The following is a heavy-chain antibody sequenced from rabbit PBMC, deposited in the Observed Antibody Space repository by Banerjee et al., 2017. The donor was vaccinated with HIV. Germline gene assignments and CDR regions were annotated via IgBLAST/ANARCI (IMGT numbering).Heavy chain of an antibody. Sequence: QSLEESGGDLVKPGASLTLTCTASGFFFSSRYYMCWVRQAPGKGLEWIACIDADTSGSTYYANWAKGRFTISKTSSTTVTLQMTSLTAADTATYFCARIHHSSGGYFNLWGQGTLVTVS. V-gene: IGHV1S40*01. D-gene: IGHD1-1*01. CDR1: GFFFSSRYY. J-gene: IGHJ4*01. CDR3: ARIHHSSGGYFNL. CDR2: IDADTSGST.